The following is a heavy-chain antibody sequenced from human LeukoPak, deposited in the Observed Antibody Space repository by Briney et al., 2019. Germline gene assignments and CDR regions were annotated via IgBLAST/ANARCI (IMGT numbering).Heavy chain of an antibody. D-gene: IGHD3-22*01. V-gene: IGHV1-69*04. CDR2: IIPILGIA. J-gene: IGHJ1*01. CDR1: GGTFSSYA. Sequence: ASVKVSCKASGGTFSSYAISWVRQAPGQGLEWMGRIIPILGIANYAQKFQGRVTITADKSTSTAYMELSSLRSEDTAVYYCARDFHDSSGPPRNFQHWGQGTLVTVSS. CDR3: ARDFHDSSGPPRNFQH.